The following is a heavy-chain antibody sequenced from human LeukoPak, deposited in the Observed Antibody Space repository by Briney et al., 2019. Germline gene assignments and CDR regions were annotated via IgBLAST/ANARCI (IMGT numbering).Heavy chain of an antibody. J-gene: IGHJ6*02. Sequence: PSETLSLTYTVSGGSISSYYWSWIRQPPGKGLEWIGYIYYSGSTNYNPSLKSRVTMSGDTSKNQFSLKLSSVTAADTAVYYCARHHDAYYYYGMDVWGQGTTVTVSS. D-gene: IGHD1-1*01. CDR1: GGSISSYY. CDR3: ARHHDAYYYYGMDV. V-gene: IGHV4-59*08. CDR2: IYYSGST.